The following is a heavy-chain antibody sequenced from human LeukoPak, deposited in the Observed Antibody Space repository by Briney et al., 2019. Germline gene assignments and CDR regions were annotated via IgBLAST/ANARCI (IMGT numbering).Heavy chain of an antibody. CDR1: GGSISSSSYY. V-gene: IGHV4-39*07. CDR3: ARDQFTHYYESSVYESGHEAFDV. CDR2: IYYSGST. Sequence: PSETLSLTCTVSGGSISSSSYYWGWIRQPPGKGLEWIGSIYYSGSTYYNPSLKSRVTISVDTSKNQFSLKLSSVTAADTAVYYCARDQFTHYYESSVYESGHEAFDVWGQGTMVTVSS. D-gene: IGHD3-22*01. J-gene: IGHJ3*01.